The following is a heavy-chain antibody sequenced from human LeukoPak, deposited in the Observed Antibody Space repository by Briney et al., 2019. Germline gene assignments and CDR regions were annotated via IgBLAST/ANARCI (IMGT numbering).Heavy chain of an antibody. CDR2: MNPNSGST. D-gene: IGHD6-19*01. Sequence: ASVKVSCKASGYTFTSYDINWVRQATGQGLEWMGWMNPNSGSTGYAQKFQGRVTITRNTSINTAYMELSSLRSEDTAVYYCARRAVAGLDYWGQGTLVTVSS. CDR1: GYTFTSYD. J-gene: IGHJ4*02. CDR3: ARRAVAGLDY. V-gene: IGHV1-8*03.